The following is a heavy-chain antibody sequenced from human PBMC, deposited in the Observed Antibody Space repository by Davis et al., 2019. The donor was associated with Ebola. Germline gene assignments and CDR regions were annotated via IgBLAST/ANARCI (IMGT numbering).Heavy chain of an antibody. CDR2: INAGNGNT. CDR3: ARCRVVSTRGMDV. Sequence: AASVKVSCKASGYTFTSYAMHWVRQAPGQRLEWMGWINAGNGNTKYSQKFQGRVTITRDTSASTAYMELRSLRSEDTAVYYCARCRVVSTRGMDVWGQGTTVTVSS. CDR1: GYTFTSYA. D-gene: IGHD3-3*01. J-gene: IGHJ6*02. V-gene: IGHV1-3*01.